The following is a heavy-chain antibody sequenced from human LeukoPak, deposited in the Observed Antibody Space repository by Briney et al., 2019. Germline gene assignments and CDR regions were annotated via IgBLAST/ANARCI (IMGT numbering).Heavy chain of an antibody. CDR1: GFTFSSSW. Sequence: GRSLRLSCAASGFTFSSSWMSWVRQAPGKGLEWVAHIKQDGSDEYYVYSVTGRCTISSANAKNSLYLQLNMMRVEDTAMYYCARHSSGSYYTYWGQGALGTVSS. V-gene: IGHV3-7*01. CDR3: ARHSSGSYYTY. D-gene: IGHD3-10*01. J-gene: IGHJ4*02. CDR2: IKQDGSDE.